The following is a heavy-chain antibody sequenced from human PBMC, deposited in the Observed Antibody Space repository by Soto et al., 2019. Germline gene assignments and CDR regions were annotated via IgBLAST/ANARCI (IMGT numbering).Heavy chain of an antibody. CDR2: IYHSGST. D-gene: IGHD2-15*01. V-gene: IGHV4-4*02. CDR1: GGSISSSNW. J-gene: IGHJ4*02. Sequence: QVQLQESGPGLVKPSGTLSLTCAVSGGSISSSNWWSWVRQPPGKGLEWIGEIYHSGSTNYNPSLKSSLTLSVDKSKNQFSLKLSSVTAADTAVYYCAKGPRLSGRIGGSCYSWSQGTLVTVSS. CDR3: AKGPRLSGRIGGSCYS.